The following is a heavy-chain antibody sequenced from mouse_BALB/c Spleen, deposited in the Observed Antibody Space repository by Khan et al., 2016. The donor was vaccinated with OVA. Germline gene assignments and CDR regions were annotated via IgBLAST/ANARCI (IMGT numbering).Heavy chain of an antibody. V-gene: IGHV1-4*01. CDR2: IIPSNDYT. J-gene: IGHJ3*01. CDR3: AREGAYYRSDGWFAY. Sequence: QIQLVQSGAELARPGASVKMSCKASGYTFTTYTIHWVQQRPGQGLEWIGYIIPSNDYTNYNQKFKDRATLTADKSSSTAYMQLSSLTSEDSAVYYCAREGAYYRSDGWFAYWGQGTLVTVSA. CDR1: GYTFTTYT. D-gene: IGHD2-14*01.